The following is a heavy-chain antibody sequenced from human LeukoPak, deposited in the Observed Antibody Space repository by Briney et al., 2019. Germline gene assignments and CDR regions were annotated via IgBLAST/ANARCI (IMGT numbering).Heavy chain of an antibody. Sequence: PGRSLRLSCAASGFTFSRLAIHWVRQAPGKGLEWVAVISYDGSDKYYADSVKGRFTIPRDNSKNTLYLQMNSLRAEDTAVYYCARESALLFDYWGQGTLVTVSS. V-gene: IGHV3-30*03. D-gene: IGHD2-15*01. CDR1: GFTFSRLA. CDR2: ISYDGSDK. CDR3: ARESALLFDY. J-gene: IGHJ4*02.